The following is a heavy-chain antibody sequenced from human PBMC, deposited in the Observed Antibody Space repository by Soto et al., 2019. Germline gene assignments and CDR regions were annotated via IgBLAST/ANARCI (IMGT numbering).Heavy chain of an antibody. V-gene: IGHV4-31*03. J-gene: IGHJ4*02. Sequence: PSETLSLTCTVSGGSISSGGYYWSWIRQHPGKGLEWIGYIYYSGSTYYNPSLKSRVTISVDTSKNQFSLKLSSVAAADTAVYYCASAHGDTAMVTGFDYWGQGTLVTVSS. CDR1: GGSISSGGYY. CDR3: ASAHGDTAMVTGFDY. D-gene: IGHD5-18*01. CDR2: IYYSGST.